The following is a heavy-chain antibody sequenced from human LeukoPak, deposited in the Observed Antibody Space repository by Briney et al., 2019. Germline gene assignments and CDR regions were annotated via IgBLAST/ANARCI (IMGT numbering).Heavy chain of an antibody. Sequence: GASVKVSCKASGYTFTGYYMNWVRQAPGQGLEWLGRINPNTSGTNFAQSFQGRVTMTRDTSITTAYMELSRLRSDDTAVYYCARVGDGLNDAFDIWGQGTMVTVSS. D-gene: IGHD5-24*01. J-gene: IGHJ3*02. CDR3: ARVGDGLNDAFDI. CDR2: INPNTSGT. V-gene: IGHV1-2*06. CDR1: GYTFTGYY.